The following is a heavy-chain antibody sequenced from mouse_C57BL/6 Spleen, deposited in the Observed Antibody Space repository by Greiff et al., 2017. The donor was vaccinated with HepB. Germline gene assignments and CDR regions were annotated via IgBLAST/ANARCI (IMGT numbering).Heavy chain of an antibody. CDR3: TGDYYEVFDY. CDR2: IDPENGDT. J-gene: IGHJ2*01. V-gene: IGHV14-4*01. D-gene: IGHD1-1*01. Sequence: EVQLQESGAELVRPGASVKLSCTASGFNIKDDYMHWVKQRPEQGLEWIGWIDPENGDTEYASKFQGNATITADTSSNTAYLQLSSLTSEDTAVYYCTGDYYEVFDYWGQGTTLTVSS. CDR1: GFNIKDDY.